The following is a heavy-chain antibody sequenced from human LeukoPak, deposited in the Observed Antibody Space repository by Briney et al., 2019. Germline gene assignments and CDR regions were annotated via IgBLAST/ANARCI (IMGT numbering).Heavy chain of an antibody. D-gene: IGHD3-10*01. CDR1: GGSISSYY. V-gene: IGHV4-59*01. CDR2: IYYSGST. CDR3: ARDMYGSGS. J-gene: IGHJ4*02. Sequence: SETLSLTCTVSGGSISSYYWSWIRQPPGKGLEWIGYIYYSGSTNYNPSLKSRVTISVDTSKNQFSLKLSSVTATDTAVYYCARDMYGSGSWGQGTLVTVSS.